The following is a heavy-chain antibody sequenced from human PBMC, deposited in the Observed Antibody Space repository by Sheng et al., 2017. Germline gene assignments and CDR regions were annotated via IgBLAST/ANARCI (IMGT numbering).Heavy chain of an antibody. CDR3: ARGPRFVVGATTYRFDY. CDR1: GGSFSGYY. V-gene: IGHV4-34*01. J-gene: IGHJ4*02. CDR2: VNHSGST. Sequence: QVQLQQWGAGLLKPSETLSLTCAVYGGSFSGYYWSWIRQPPREGAWSGLGKVNHSGSTNYNPSLKSRVTISVDTSKNQFSLKLSSVTAADTAVYYCARGPRFVVGATTYRFDYWGQGTLVTVSS. D-gene: IGHD1-26*01.